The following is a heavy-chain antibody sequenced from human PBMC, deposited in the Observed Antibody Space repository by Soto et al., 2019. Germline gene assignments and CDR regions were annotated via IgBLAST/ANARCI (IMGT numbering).Heavy chain of an antibody. V-gene: IGHV4-34*01. CDR1: GGSFSGYY. CDR3: ARGGGYVVY. J-gene: IGHJ4*02. Sequence: SETLSLTCTVYGGSFSGYYWSWIRQPPGKGLEWIGEINHSGSTNYNPSLKSRVTISVDTSKNQFSLKLSSVAAADTAVYYCARGGGYVVYWGQGTLVTVSS. CDR2: INHSGST. D-gene: IGHD5-12*01.